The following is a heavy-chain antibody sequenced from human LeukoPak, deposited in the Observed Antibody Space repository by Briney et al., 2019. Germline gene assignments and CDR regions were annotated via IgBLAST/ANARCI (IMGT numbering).Heavy chain of an antibody. CDR2: INPNSGGT. Sequence: ASVKVSCKASGYTFTGYYMHWVRQAPGQGLEWMGWINPNSGGTNYAQKFQGRVTMTRDTSISTAYMELSRLRSDDTAVYYCARVGLSGSYYNDYWGQGTLVTVSS. CDR1: GYTFTGYY. CDR3: ARVGLSGSYYNDY. J-gene: IGHJ4*02. D-gene: IGHD3-10*01. V-gene: IGHV1-2*02.